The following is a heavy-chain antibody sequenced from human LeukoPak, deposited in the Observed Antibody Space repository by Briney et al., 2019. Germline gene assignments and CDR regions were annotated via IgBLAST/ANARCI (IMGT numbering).Heavy chain of an antibody. CDR2: INPNSGGT. CDR3: ARALRDCSSTSCPATRIDP. V-gene: IGHV1-2*02. J-gene: IGHJ5*02. Sequence: ASVKVSCKASGYTFTGYYMHWVRQAPGQGLEWMGWINPNSGGTNYAQKFQGRVTMTRDTSISTAYMELSRLRSDDTAVYYCARALRDCSSTSCPATRIDPWGQGTLVTVSS. CDR1: GYTFTGYY. D-gene: IGHD2-2*01.